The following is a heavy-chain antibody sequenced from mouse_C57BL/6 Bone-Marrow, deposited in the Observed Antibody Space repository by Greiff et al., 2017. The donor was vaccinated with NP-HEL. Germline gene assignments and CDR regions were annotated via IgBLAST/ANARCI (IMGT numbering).Heavy chain of an antibody. J-gene: IGHJ4*01. D-gene: IGHD2-2*01. V-gene: IGHV5-9-1*02. Sequence: EVKVVESGEGLVKPGGSLKLSCAASGFTFSSYAMSWVRQTPEKRLEWVAYISSGGDYIYYADTVKGRFTISRDNARNTLYLQMSSLKSEDTAMYYCTRGRLRHAMDYWGQGTSVTVSS. CDR2: ISSGGDYI. CDR3: TRGRLRHAMDY. CDR1: GFTFSSYA.